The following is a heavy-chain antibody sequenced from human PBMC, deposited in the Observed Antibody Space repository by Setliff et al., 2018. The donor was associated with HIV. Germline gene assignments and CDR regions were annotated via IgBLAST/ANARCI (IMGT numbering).Heavy chain of an antibody. CDR1: GYTFTSYG. J-gene: IGHJ4*02. CDR3: ARYWGDGDY. D-gene: IGHD2-21*01. V-gene: IGHV1-2*02. CDR2: INPNSGGT. Sequence: ASVKVSCKASGYTFTSYGISWVRQAPGHGLEWMGWINPNSGGTNYAQKFQGRVTTTRDTSISTVYMELSRLRSDDTAAYYCARYWGDGDYWGQGTLVTVSS.